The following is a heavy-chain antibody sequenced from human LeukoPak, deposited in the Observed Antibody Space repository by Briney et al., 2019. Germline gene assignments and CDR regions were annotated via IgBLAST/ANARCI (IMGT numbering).Heavy chain of an antibody. J-gene: IGHJ6*02. D-gene: IGHD2-2*01. Sequence: GSLRLSCAASGFTFSSYGMHWVRQAPGKGLEWVAVIWYDGSNKYCADSVKGRFTISRDNSKNTLYLQMNSLRAEDTAVYYCARKKKDIVVVPAATSYYYGMDVWGQGTTVTVSS. CDR3: ARKKKDIVVVPAATSYYYGMDV. CDR2: IWYDGSNK. V-gene: IGHV3-33*01. CDR1: GFTFSSYG.